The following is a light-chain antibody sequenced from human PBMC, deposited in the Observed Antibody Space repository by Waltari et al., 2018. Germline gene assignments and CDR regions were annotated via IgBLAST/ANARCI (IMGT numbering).Light chain of an antibody. CDR1: SNNVGGYDL. CDR2: EVI. Sequence: QSALTQPASVSGSPGQSITISCTGTSNNVGGYDLVSWYQFRPGEVPKLLIYEVIKRPSGGSDRFAGSKSDNTASLTISRRQAEDEAAYYCCSYAASGPRLVFGGGTNLTVL. CDR3: CSYAASGPRLV. V-gene: IGLV2-23*02. J-gene: IGLJ3*02.